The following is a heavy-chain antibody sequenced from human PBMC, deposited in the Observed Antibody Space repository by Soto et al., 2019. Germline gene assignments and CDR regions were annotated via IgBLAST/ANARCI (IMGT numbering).Heavy chain of an antibody. Sequence: AGSLSLSCAASGFTFNSYAMSWVLQAPGKGLEWVSAISGSDNSTYYADSVKGRFTISRDNSKNTLYLQMSSLRADDNAVYYCAPMGVWGQGTTVTVSS. CDR2: ISGSDNST. J-gene: IGHJ6*02. CDR3: APMGV. CDR1: GFTFNSYA. V-gene: IGHV3-23*01.